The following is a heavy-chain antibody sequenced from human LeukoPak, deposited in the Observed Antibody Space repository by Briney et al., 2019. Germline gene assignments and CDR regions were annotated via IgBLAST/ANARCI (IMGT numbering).Heavy chain of an antibody. V-gene: IGHV3-23*01. CDR2: LSGSGGNT. CDR3: AKGGGATVTTSWNY. Sequence: PGGSLRLSCAASGFIFSSYAMSWVRQAPGKGLEWVSALSGSGGNTYYADSVKGRVTISRDNSKYTLYLQMNSLTAEDTAVYYCAKGGGATVTTSWNYWGQGTLVTVSS. CDR1: GFIFSSYA. D-gene: IGHD4-17*01. J-gene: IGHJ4*02.